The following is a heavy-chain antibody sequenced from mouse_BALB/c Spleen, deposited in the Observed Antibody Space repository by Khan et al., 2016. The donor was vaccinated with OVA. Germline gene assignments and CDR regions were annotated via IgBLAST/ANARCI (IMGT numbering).Heavy chain of an antibody. Sequence: VQLKQSGADLVRSGASVKLSCIASGFNIRHYYLHWVKQRPEQGLEWIGWIDPDNGDTEYDPKFQGKATMTADTSSNTAYLQLSSLTSDDTAVYYCTTGWGYAMDYWGQGTSVTVSS. CDR3: TTGWGYAMDY. V-gene: IGHV14-4*02. D-gene: IGHD4-1*01. J-gene: IGHJ4*01. CDR2: IDPDNGDT. CDR1: GFNIRHYY.